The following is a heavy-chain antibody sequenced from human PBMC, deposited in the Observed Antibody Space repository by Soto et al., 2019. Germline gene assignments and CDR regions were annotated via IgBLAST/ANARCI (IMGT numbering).Heavy chain of an antibody. D-gene: IGHD3-16*01. V-gene: IGHV3-53*02. CDR1: GFTVSSNY. CDR2: IYSGGST. J-gene: IGHJ4*02. CDR3: ARSQPAGGEIHYFDH. Sequence: EVQLVETGGGLIQPGGSLRLSCAASGFTVSSNYMSWVRQAPGKGLEWVSVIYSGGSTYYADSVKGRFTISRYNSKNTLYLQMNSLRAEDTAVYYCARSQPAGGEIHYFDHWGQGTLITVSS.